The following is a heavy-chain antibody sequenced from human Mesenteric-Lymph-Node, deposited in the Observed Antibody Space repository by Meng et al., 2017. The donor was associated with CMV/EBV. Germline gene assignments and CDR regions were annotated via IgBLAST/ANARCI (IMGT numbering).Heavy chain of an antibody. V-gene: IGHV3-30-3*01. CDR2: ISYDGSNK. Sequence: GESLKISCAASGFTFSSSWMHWVCQAPGKGLEWVAVISYDGSNKYYADSVKGRFTISRDNSKNTLYMQMNSLRAEDTAVYYCARAPVDIVVVPAAHFDFWGQGTLVTVSS. D-gene: IGHD2-2*01. CDR3: ARAPVDIVVVPAAHFDF. CDR1: GFTFSSSW. J-gene: IGHJ4*02.